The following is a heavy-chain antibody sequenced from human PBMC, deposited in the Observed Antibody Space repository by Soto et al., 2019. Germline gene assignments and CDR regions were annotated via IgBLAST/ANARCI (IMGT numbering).Heavy chain of an antibody. Sequence: EVQLVESGGGLIQPGGSLKLSCAASGFTVGNNYMSWVRQAPGKGLEWVSLIYSTGTTKYADSVKGRFTVSRDNAKNTLDLQMNSLRAEDTAVYYCAKDGRGSRSHYKSFGYWGQGTLVTVSS. CDR1: GFTVGNNY. CDR2: IYSTGTT. D-gene: IGHD3-10*01. CDR3: AKDGRGSRSHYKSFGY. J-gene: IGHJ4*02. V-gene: IGHV3-53*01.